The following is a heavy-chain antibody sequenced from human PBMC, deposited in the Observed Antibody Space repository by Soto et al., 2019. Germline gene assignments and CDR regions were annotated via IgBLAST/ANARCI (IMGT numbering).Heavy chain of an antibody. Sequence: QVQLVESGGGVVQPGRSLRLSCAASGFSFSSYAMHWVRQAPGKGLEWVAVISYDGSNKYSADSVKGRFTISRDHSKNTQYLQMSSLRADDTAVYYCAKDRSGSWSIDYWGQGTLVTVSS. D-gene: IGHD6-13*01. CDR3: AKDRSGSWSIDY. CDR2: ISYDGSNK. CDR1: GFSFSSYA. V-gene: IGHV3-30*18. J-gene: IGHJ4*02.